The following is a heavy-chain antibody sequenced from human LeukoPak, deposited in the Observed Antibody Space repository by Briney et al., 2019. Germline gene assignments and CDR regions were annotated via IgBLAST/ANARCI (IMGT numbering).Heavy chain of an antibody. CDR2: ISSSSSYI. CDR3: AGDLSSYCGGDCYPPPRHPYYYYYGMDV. CDR1: GFTFSSYG. Sequence: GGSLRLSCAASGFTFSSYGMNWVRQAPGKGLEWVSSISSSSSYIYYADSVKGRFTISRDNAKNSLYLQMNSLRAEDTAVYYCAGDLSSYCGGDCYPPPRHPYYYYYGMDVWGQGTTVTVSS. V-gene: IGHV3-21*01. D-gene: IGHD2-21*02. J-gene: IGHJ6*02.